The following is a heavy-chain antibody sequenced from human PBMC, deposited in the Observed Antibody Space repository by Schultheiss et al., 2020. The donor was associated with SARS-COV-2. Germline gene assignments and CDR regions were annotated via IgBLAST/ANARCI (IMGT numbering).Heavy chain of an antibody. J-gene: IGHJ6*02. CDR2: INHSGST. Sequence: SETLSLTCTVSGGSISSSSYYWGWIRQPPGKGLEWIGEINHSGSTNYNPSLKSRATISIDASNKQFSLKLSSVTAADTAVYYCARLGGYTFMINIGADNYGMDVWDQGTTVTVSS. V-gene: IGHV4-39*07. CDR3: ARLGGYTFMINIGADNYGMDV. D-gene: IGHD3-16*01. CDR1: GGSISSSSYY.